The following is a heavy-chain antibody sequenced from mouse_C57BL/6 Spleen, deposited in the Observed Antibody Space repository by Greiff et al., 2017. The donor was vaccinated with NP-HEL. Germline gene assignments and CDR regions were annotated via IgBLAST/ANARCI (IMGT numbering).Heavy chain of an antibody. D-gene: IGHD2-1*01. CDR3: ARYGNYPSYWYFDV. J-gene: IGHJ1*03. V-gene: IGHV1-50*01. Sequence: QVQLQQPGAELVKPGASVKLSCKASGYTFTSYWMQWVKQRPGQGLEWIGEIDPSDSYTNYNQKFKGKATLTVDTSSSTAYMQLSSLTSEDSAVYYCARYGNYPSYWYFDVWGTGTTVTVSS. CDR2: IDPSDSYT. CDR1: GYTFTSYW.